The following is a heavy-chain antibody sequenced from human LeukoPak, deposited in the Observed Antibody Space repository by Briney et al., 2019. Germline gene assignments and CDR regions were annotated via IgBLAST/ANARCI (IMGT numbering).Heavy chain of an antibody. J-gene: IGHJ4*02. Sequence: GGSLRLSCAASGFTFSSYALSWVRQAPGKGLQWVSTIRAGGGNTYYADSVKGRFTVSRDSSKNTLYLQMSSLGAEDTAVYYCAKPLGEVAGTLDYWGQGTPVTVSS. D-gene: IGHD6-19*01. CDR3: AKPLGEVAGTLDY. CDR1: GFTFSSYA. V-gene: IGHV3-23*01. CDR2: IRAGGGNT.